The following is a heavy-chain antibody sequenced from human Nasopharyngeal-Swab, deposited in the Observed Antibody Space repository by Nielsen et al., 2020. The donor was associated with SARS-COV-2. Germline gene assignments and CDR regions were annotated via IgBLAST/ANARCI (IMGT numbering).Heavy chain of an antibody. V-gene: IGHV3-48*04. CDR2: ISSSSSTI. CDR1: GFTFSSYS. CDR3: ARGASRYQLLSPYGMDV. Sequence: GGSLRLSCAASGFTFSSYSMNWVRQAPGKGLEWVSYISSSSSTIYYADSVKGRFTISRDNAKNSLYLQMNSLRAEDTAVYYCARGASRYQLLSPYGMDVWGQGTTVTVSS. J-gene: IGHJ6*02. D-gene: IGHD2-2*01.